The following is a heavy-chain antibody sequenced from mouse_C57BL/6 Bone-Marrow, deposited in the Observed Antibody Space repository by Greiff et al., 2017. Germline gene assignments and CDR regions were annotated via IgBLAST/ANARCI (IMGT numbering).Heavy chain of an antibody. J-gene: IGHJ3*01. CDR3: TRKGTLYIAY. D-gene: IGHD2-12*01. CDR1: GYTFTDYE. V-gene: IGHV1-15*01. Sequence: VKLMESGAELVRPGASVTLSCKASGYTFTDYEMHWVKQTPVHGLEWIGAIDPETGGTAYNQKFKGKAILTADKSSSTAYMELRSLTSEDSAVYYCTRKGTLYIAYWGQGTLVTVSA. CDR2: IDPETGGT.